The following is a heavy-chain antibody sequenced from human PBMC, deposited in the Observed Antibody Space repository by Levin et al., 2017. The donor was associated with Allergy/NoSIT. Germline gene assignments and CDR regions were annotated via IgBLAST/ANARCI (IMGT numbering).Heavy chain of an antibody. CDR1: GDRVSSNTDA. CDR3: TRDPGRGYGMDV. CDR2: TYFRSKWIN. Sequence: SQTLSLTCVISGDRVSSNTDAWNWIRQSPSRGLEWLGRTYFRSKWINEYAESVKSRISVNPDTSKNQFSLHLNSVTPDDTAVYYCTRDPGRGYGMDVWGQGTTVTVSS. V-gene: IGHV6-1*01. J-gene: IGHJ6*02.